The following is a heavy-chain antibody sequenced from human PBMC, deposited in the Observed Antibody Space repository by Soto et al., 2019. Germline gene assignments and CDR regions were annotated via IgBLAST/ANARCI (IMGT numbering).Heavy chain of an antibody. J-gene: IGHJ6*03. CDR2: INHSGRT. CDR1: GGSFSGYY. V-gene: IGHV4-34*01. Sequence: QVQLQQWGAGLLKPSETLSLTCAVYGGSFSGYYWSWIRQPPGKGLEWIGEINHSGRTNYNLSLKCRVTISVDASKNPFSLKQSSVHAADTAVYYCARELLKGRWLVPSYYYLEVLGKGTTVTVSS. D-gene: IGHD6-19*01. CDR3: ARELLKGRWLVPSYYYLEV.